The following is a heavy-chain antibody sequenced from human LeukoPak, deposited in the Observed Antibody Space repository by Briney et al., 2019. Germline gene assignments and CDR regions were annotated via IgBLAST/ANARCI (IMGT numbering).Heavy chain of an antibody. CDR3: AREDGNWFDP. J-gene: IGHJ5*02. V-gene: IGHV3-48*03. Sequence: PGGSLRLSCAASGFTFSSYEMNWVRQAPGKGLEWVSYISSSGSTIYYADSVKGRFTISRDNAKNSLYLQMNSLRAEDTAVYYCAREDGNWFDPWGQGTLVTVSS. CDR2: ISSSGSTI. D-gene: IGHD5-24*01. CDR1: GFTFSSYE.